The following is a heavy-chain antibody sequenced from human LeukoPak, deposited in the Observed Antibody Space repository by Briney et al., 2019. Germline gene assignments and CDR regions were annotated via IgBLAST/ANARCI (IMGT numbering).Heavy chain of an antibody. D-gene: IGHD3-22*01. CDR2: INHSGST. CDR1: GGSFSGYY. V-gene: IGHV4-34*01. CDR3: ARRGTNYYDSSGYRGYFDY. Sequence: SETLSLTCAVYGGSFSGYYWSWIRQPPGKGLEWIGEINHSGSTNYNPSLKSRVTISVDTSKNQFSLKLSSVTAADTAVYYCARRGTNYYDSSGYRGYFDYWGQGTLVTVSS. J-gene: IGHJ4*02.